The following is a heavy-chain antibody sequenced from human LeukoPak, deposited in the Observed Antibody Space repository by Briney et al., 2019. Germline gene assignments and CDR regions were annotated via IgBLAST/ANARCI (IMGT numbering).Heavy chain of an antibody. V-gene: IGHV4-61*03. CDR1: GGSISSSSYY. D-gene: IGHD5/OR15-5a*01. Sequence: SETLSLTCTVSGGSISSSSYYWGWIRQPPGKGLEWIGYISYSGSTNYNPSLKSRVTISVDTSKNHFYLKLSSVAAADTAVYYCARARGYDSVYDNYLKNSWFDPWGQGTLVTVSS. J-gene: IGHJ5*02. CDR2: ISYSGST. CDR3: ARARGYDSVYDNYLKNSWFDP.